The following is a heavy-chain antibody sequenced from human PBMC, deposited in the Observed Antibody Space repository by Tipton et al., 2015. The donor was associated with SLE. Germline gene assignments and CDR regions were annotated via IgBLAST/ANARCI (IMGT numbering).Heavy chain of an antibody. Sequence: QSGAEVKKPGSSVKVSCKASGGTFSSYAISWVRQAPGQGLEWMGRINPKSGATHYAQKFQGGVTMTRDTSISTAYMELSSLRSDDTAVYYCASNRVTGTTRAFEIWGQGSMVTVSS. J-gene: IGHJ3*02. D-gene: IGHD1-1*01. V-gene: IGHV1-2*06. CDR1: GGTFSSYA. CDR3: ASNRVTGTTRAFEI. CDR2: INPKSGAT.